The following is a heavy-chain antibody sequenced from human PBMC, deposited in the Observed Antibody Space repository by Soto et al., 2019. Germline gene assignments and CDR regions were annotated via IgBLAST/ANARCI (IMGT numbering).Heavy chain of an antibody. V-gene: IGHV4-30-4*01. CDR1: GGSINRGDYY. CDR2: IYYGETT. J-gene: IGHJ4*02. Sequence: SETLSLTCTVSGGSINRGDYYWSWIRQPPGKGLGWIGYIYYGETTSYNPSLKSRVGISLETSKNQFPLKLSSVTAADTAVYYCARASGWPYFDYWGQGTLVTVSS. D-gene: IGHD6-19*01. CDR3: ARASGWPYFDY.